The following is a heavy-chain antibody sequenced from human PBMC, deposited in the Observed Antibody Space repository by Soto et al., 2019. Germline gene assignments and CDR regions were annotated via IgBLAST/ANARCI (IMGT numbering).Heavy chain of an antibody. D-gene: IGHD3-3*01. CDR3: TTISRFDYYGMDV. V-gene: IGHV3-15*07. J-gene: IGHJ6*02. CDR1: GFTFSSYG. CDR2: IKSKTDGGTT. Sequence: GGSLRLSCAASGFTFSSYGMHWVRQAPGKGLEWVGRIKSKTDGGTTDYAAPVKGRFTISRDDSKNTLYLQMNSLKTEDTAVYYCTTISRFDYYGMDVWGQGTTVTVSS.